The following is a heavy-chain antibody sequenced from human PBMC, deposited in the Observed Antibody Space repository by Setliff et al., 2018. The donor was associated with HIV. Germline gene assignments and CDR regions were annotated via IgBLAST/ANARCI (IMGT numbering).Heavy chain of an antibody. J-gene: IGHJ6*03. D-gene: IGHD2-15*01. CDR2: IFFTGTT. Sequence: SETLSLTCTVSGVSIGNFYWSWVRQSPGRGLEWIGFIFFTGTTNYNPSLKSRVTISVDTSKNQFSLNLTSVTAADTAVYYCARRGTIWHGVDYHYMDVWDKGTTVTVSS. V-gene: IGHV4-59*08. CDR1: GVSIGNFY. CDR3: ARRGTIWHGVDYHYMDV.